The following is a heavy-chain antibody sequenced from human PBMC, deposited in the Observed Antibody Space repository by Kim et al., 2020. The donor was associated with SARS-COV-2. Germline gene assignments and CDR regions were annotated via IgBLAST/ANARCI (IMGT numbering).Heavy chain of an antibody. CDR2: IWYDGSNK. CDR1: GFTFSSYG. V-gene: IGHV3-33*01. J-gene: IGHJ4*02. D-gene: IGHD3-3*01. Sequence: GGSLRLSCAASGFTFSSYGMHWVRQAPGKGLEWVAVIWYDGSNKYYADSVKGRFTISRDNSKNTLYLQMNSLRAEDTAVYYCAGGRYDFWSGSSPDYWGQGTLVTVSS. CDR3: AGGRYDFWSGSSPDY.